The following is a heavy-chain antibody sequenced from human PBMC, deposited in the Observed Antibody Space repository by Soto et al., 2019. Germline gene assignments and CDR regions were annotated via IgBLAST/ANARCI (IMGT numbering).Heavy chain of an antibody. CDR3: AVRKTGSYFDY. Sequence: GGSLRLSCAASGFTFSSYAMSWVRQAPGKGLEWVSGIGASGDGTYSADSVKGRFIISRDNSKNTLHLQMNSLRAEDTAVYYCAVRKTGSYFDYWGQGPLVTVSS. CDR1: GFTFSSYA. J-gene: IGHJ4*02. CDR2: IGASGDGT. D-gene: IGHD1-26*01. V-gene: IGHV3-23*01.